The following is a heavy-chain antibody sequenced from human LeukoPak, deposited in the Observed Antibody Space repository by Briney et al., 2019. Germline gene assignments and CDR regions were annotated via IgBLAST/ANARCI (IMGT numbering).Heavy chain of an antibody. J-gene: IGHJ6*02. Sequence: GASVKVSCKASGYTFTGYYMHWVRQAPGQGLEWMGWINPNSGGTNYAQKFQGRVTMTRDTSISTACMELSRLRSDDTAVYYCARVAARTTENTYYYYGMDVWGQGTTVTVSS. CDR2: INPNSGGT. V-gene: IGHV1-2*02. D-gene: IGHD4-11*01. CDR1: GYTFTGYY. CDR3: ARVAARTTENTYYYYGMDV.